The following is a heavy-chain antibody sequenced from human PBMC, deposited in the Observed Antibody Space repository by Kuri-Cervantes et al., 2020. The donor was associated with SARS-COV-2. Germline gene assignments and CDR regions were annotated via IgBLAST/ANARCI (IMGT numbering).Heavy chain of an antibody. CDR2: IIPIFGTA. CDR3: ASSVHNGYDSPFDY. V-gene: IGHV1-69*13. D-gene: IGHD5-12*01. CDR1: GGTFSSYA. J-gene: IGHJ4*02. Sequence: SVKVSCKASGGTFSSYAISWVRQAPGQGLEWMGGIIPIFGTANYAQKFQGRVTITADESTSTAYMELRSLRSDDTAVYYCASSVHNGYDSPFDYWGQGTLVTVSS.